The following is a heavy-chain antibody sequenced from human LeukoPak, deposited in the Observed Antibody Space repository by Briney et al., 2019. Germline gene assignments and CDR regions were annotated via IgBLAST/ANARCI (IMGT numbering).Heavy chain of an antibody. CDR3: VRDGQLGLDAPDI. V-gene: IGHV6-1*01. D-gene: IGHD1-1*01. Sequence: SQTLSLTCAISGDSVSSNTAAWNWIRQSPSRGLEWLGRTYYRSKWYNDYAVSIRGRITVNPDTSKNEFSLQLNSVTPEDTAVYYCVRDGQLGLDAPDIWGQGTFATVSS. CDR1: GDSVSSNTAA. J-gene: IGHJ3*02. CDR2: TYYRSKWYN.